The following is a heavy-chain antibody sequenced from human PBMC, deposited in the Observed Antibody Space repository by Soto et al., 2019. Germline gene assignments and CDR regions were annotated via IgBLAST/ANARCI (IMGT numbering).Heavy chain of an antibody. V-gene: IGHV3-15*01. Sequence: EVQVVESGGGLVKHGGSLRLSCAASGFTFSNAWMSWVRLAPGKGLEWVGRIKSKTDGGTTDYVAPVKGRFTISRDDSKDTLYLQMNSLKTEDTAVYYCTSSGYSYAYFRNWGQGTLVTVSS. CDR2: IKSKTDGGTT. J-gene: IGHJ4*02. CDR3: TSSGYSYAYFRN. CDR1: GFTFSNAW. D-gene: IGHD5-18*01.